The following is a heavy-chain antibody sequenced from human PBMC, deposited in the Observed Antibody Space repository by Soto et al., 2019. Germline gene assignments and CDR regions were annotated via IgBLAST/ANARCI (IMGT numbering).Heavy chain of an antibody. Sequence: QVQLVESGGGVVQPGRSLRLSCAASGFTSSSYGMHWVRQAPGKGLEWVAVIWYDGSNKYYADSVKGRFTISRDNSKNTLYLQMNSLRAEDTAVYYCARDRDCSSTSCYNDGMDVWGQGTTVTVSS. J-gene: IGHJ6*02. CDR1: GFTSSSYG. D-gene: IGHD2-2*02. CDR2: IWYDGSNK. CDR3: ARDRDCSSTSCYNDGMDV. V-gene: IGHV3-33*01.